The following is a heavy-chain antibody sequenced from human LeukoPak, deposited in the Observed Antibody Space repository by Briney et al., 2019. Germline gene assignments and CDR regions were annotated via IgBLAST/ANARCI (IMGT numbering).Heavy chain of an antibody. J-gene: IGHJ4*02. Sequence: GGSLRLSCAASGFTLTSYEMNWVRLAPGKGLEWISYISRTGNSIYYADSVKGRFTVSRDSAKNSLYLQMNSLRAEDTAVYYCARRENYYDSSGYYSHYFDYWGQGTLVTVSS. V-gene: IGHV3-48*03. CDR2: ISRTGNSI. D-gene: IGHD3-22*01. CDR3: ARRENYYDSSGYYSHYFDY. CDR1: GFTLTSYE.